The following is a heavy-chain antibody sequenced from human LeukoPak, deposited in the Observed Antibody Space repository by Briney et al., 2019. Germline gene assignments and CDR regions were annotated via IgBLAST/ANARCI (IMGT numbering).Heavy chain of an antibody. V-gene: IGHV3-21*01. CDR2: ISSSSTYT. J-gene: IGHJ4*02. CDR1: GFTFSTYT. CDR3: ARDEGTTEYYFDY. Sequence: GGSLRLSCAASGFTFSTYTMNWVRQAPGKGLEWVSSISSSSTYTYYADSVKGRFTISRDNAKNSLYLHLNSLRPEDMAVYYCARDEGTTEYYFDYWGQGTLVTVSS. D-gene: IGHD4-17*01.